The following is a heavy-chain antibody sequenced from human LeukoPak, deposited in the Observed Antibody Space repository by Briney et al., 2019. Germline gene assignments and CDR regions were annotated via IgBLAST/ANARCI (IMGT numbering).Heavy chain of an antibody. V-gene: IGHV4-4*09. D-gene: IGHD3-10*02. CDR1: GVSISSYY. J-gene: IGHJ4*02. CDR2: IYTSGST. Sequence: SETLSLTCTVSGVSISSYYWSWIRQPPGKGLEWIGYIYTSGSTNHKPSLKSRVTISVDTSKNQFSLKLSSVTAAHTAVYYCARHVSTSESENFDYWGQGTLVTVSS. CDR3: ARHVSTSESENFDY.